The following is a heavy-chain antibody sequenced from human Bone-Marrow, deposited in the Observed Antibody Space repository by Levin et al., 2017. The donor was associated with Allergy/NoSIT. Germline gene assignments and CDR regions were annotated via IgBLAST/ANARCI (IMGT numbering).Heavy chain of an antibody. D-gene: IGHD1-26*01. J-gene: IGHJ1*01. Sequence: GESLKISCAASGFTFSSYGMHWVRQAPGKGLEWVAVISYDGSNKYYADSVKGRFTISRDNSKNTLYLQMNSLRDEDTAVYHCAKDRVGATSMGAFQHWGQGTLVTVSS. V-gene: IGHV3-30*18. CDR3: AKDRVGATSMGAFQH. CDR1: GFTFSSYG. CDR2: ISYDGSNK.